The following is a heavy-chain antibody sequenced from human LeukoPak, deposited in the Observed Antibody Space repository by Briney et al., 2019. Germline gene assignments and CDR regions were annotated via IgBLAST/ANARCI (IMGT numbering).Heavy chain of an antibody. CDR2: ISAYNGNT. J-gene: IGHJ3*02. V-gene: IGHV1-18*01. Sequence: ASVKVSCKASGYTFPKYGISRVRQAPGQGLEWIAWISAYNGNTDYAQKLQGRVTMTTDTSTSTAYMELRSLRSDDTAVYYCARARYLTGSRDDAFDIWGQGTVVTVSS. D-gene: IGHD1-26*01. CDR3: ARARYLTGSRDDAFDI. CDR1: GYTFPKYG.